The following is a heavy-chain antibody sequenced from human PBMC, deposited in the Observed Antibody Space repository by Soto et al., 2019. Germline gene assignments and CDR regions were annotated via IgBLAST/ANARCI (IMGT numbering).Heavy chain of an antibody. CDR1: GYTLTELS. J-gene: IGHJ6*03. V-gene: IGHV1-24*01. Sequence: VKVSCKVSGYTLTELSMHWVRQAPGKGLEWMGGFDPEDGETIYAQKFQGRVTMTRNTSISTAYMELSSLRSEDTAVYYCASAFTQFYYYMDVWGKGTTVTVSS. CDR3: ASAFTQFYYYMDV. CDR2: FDPEDGET. D-gene: IGHD3-16*01.